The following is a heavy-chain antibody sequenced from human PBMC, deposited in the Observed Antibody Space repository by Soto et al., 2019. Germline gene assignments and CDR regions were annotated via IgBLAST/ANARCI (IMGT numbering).Heavy chain of an antibody. Sequence: EVQLLESGGGLVQPGGSLRLSCAASGFTFSSYAMSWVRQAPGKGLEWVSAISGSGGSTYYADSVKGRFTISRDNSKNTLYLQMNSLRAEDTAVYYCAKGPIIIGGYYYYYMDVWGKGTTVTVSS. CDR1: GFTFSSYA. CDR2: ISGSGGST. J-gene: IGHJ6*03. D-gene: IGHD3-16*01. V-gene: IGHV3-23*01. CDR3: AKGPIIIGGYYYYYMDV.